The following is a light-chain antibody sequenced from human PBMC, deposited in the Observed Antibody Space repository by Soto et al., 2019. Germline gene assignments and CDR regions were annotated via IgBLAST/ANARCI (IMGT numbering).Light chain of an antibody. V-gene: IGKV1-33*01. CDR1: QDINKY. CDR3: QQSENGPLT. CDR2: DAS. Sequence: DIQMTQSPSSLSASVGDRITITCQASQDINKYLNWYQQKLGKAPKLLIYDASNLQRGVPSRFSGSGSGTHFSLSISSVQPEDIATYYCQQSENGPLTFGGGTKVEIK. J-gene: IGKJ4*01.